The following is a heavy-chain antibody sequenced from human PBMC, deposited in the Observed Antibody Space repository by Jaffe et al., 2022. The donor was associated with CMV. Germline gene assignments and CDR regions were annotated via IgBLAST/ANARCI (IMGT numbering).Heavy chain of an antibody. V-gene: IGHV1-3*04. J-gene: IGHJ4*02. CDR3: ARDPLLTFGGIIVD. D-gene: IGHD3-16*02. Sequence: QVQLVQSGTEVKKPGASVKVSCKASGYTFTSYSIHWVRQAPGQRPEWMGWINIGSSHTKYSHKFQGRVTITRDTSASTAYMELSSLRSEDTAVYYCARDPLLTFGGIIVDWGQGTLVTVSS. CDR2: INIGSSHT. CDR1: GYTFTSYS.